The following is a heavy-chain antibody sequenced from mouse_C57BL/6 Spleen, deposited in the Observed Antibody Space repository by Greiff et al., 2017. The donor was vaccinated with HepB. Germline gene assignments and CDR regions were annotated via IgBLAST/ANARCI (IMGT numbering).Heavy chain of an antibody. CDR3: ARDSHYYGSSYEGYFDV. CDR2: ISSGGDYI. CDR1: GFTFSSYA. J-gene: IGHJ1*03. V-gene: IGHV5S21*01. Sequence: EVQVVESGEGLVKPGGSLKLSCAASGFTFSSYAMSWVRQTPEKRLEWVAYISSGGDYIYYADTVKGRFTISRDNARNTLYLQMSSLKSEDTAMYYCARDSHYYGSSYEGYFDVWGTGTTVTVSS. D-gene: IGHD1-1*01.